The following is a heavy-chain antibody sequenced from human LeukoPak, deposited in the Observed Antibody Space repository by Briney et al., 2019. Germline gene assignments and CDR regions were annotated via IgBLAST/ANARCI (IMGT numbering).Heavy chain of an antibody. CDR3: ARSLREYCSSTSCYYYFDY. V-gene: IGHV3-11*01. Sequence: GGSLRLSCAASGFTFSDYYMSWIRQAPGKGLEWVSYISSSGGSIYYADSVKGRFTISRDNAKNSLYLQMNSLRAEDTAVYYCARSLREYCSSTSCYYYFDYWGQGTLVTVSS. CDR1: GFTFSDYY. D-gene: IGHD2-2*01. CDR2: ISSSGGSI. J-gene: IGHJ4*02.